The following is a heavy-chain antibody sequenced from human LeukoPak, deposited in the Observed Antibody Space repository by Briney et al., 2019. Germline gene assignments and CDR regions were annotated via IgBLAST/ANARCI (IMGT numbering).Heavy chain of an antibody. CDR2: FYSGIGT. CDR3: ARVGGHIAVAGYYFDC. Sequence: PGGSLRLSCAASGFTVSSNYMSWVRQAPGKGLEWVSVFYSGIGTYYADSVKGRFTISSDNSKNTLYLQMNSLRAEDTAVYYCARVGGHIAVAGYYFDCWGQGTLVTVSS. D-gene: IGHD6-19*01. CDR1: GFTVSSNY. J-gene: IGHJ4*02. V-gene: IGHV3-53*01.